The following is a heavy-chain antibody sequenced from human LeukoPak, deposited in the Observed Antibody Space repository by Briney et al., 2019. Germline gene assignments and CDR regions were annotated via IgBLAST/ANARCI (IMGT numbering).Heavy chain of an antibody. Sequence: GGSLRLSCAATGFTFSSYGMHWVRQAPGKGLGWVAFIRYDGSNKYYADSVKGRFTISRDNSKNTLYLQMNSLRAEDRAVYYCAKGKEILTCYSYYFDYWGQGTLVTVSS. J-gene: IGHJ4*02. V-gene: IGHV3-30*02. D-gene: IGHD3-9*01. CDR3: AKGKEILTCYSYYFDY. CDR1: GFTFSSYG. CDR2: IRYDGSNK.